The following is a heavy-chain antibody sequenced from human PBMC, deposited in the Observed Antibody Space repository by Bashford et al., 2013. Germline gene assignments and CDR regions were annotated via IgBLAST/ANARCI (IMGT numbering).Heavy chain of an antibody. V-gene: IGHV1-46*01. Sequence: WVRQAPGQGLEWMGIINPSGGSTSYAQNLRGRVTMTTDRSTSTAYMELSSLRSEDTAVYYCARTPARAYQGAFDIWGQGTMVTVSS. J-gene: IGHJ3*02. CDR2: INPSGGST. CDR3: ARTPARAYQGAFDI. D-gene: IGHD6-25*01.